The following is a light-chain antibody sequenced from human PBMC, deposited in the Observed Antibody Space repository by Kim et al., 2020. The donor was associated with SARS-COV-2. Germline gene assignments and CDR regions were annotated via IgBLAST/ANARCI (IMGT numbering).Light chain of an antibody. V-gene: IGLV2-14*01. CDR3: SSHTTSSTYV. CDR1: SNDVGYYNS. CDR2: EVT. Sequence: GQSITISSTGTSNDVGYYNSVSWYQQHPGKAPKLIIYEVTERASGVSNRFFGSQSGNTASLTISGLRAEDEADYYCSSHTTSSTYVFGSGTQLTVL. J-gene: IGLJ1*01.